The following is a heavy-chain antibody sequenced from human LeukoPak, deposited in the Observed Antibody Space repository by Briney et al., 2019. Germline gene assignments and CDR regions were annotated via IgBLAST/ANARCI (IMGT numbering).Heavy chain of an antibody. V-gene: IGHV4-4*02. D-gene: IGHD6-19*01. J-gene: IGHJ4*02. Sequence: TPSETLSLTCAVSGGSISSSNWWSWVRQPPGKGLEWIGEIYHSGSTTYNPSLKSRVTISVDKSKNQFSLKLSSVTAADTAVYYCARDSSGWYVVLDYWGQGTLVTVSS. CDR1: GGSISSSNW. CDR2: IYHSGST. CDR3: ARDSSGWYVVLDY.